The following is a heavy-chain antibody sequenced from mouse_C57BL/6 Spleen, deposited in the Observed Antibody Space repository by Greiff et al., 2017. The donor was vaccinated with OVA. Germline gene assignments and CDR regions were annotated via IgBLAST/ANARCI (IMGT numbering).Heavy chain of an antibody. V-gene: IGHV1-61*01. Sequence: VQLQQPGAELVRPGSSVKLSCKASGYTFTSYWMDWVKQRPGQGLEWIGNIYPSDSETHYNQKFKDKATLTVDKSSSTAYMQLSSLTSGDSAVYYCARGGATVVAYYFDYWGQGTTLTVSS. D-gene: IGHD1-1*01. J-gene: IGHJ2*01. CDR1: GYTFTSYW. CDR2: IYPSDSET. CDR3: ARGGATVVAYYFDY.